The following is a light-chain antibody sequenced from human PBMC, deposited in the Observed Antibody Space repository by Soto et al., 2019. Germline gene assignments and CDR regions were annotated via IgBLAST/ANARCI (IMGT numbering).Light chain of an antibody. J-gene: IGLJ1*01. CDR1: SSDIGYYNY. V-gene: IGLV2-14*01. CDR2: DVS. Sequence: QSVLTQPPSASGSPGQSITISCTGTSSDIGYYNYVSWYQQNPGKAPKLLIYDVSDRPSGVSNRFSGSKSGITASLTISGLQAEDEADYYCSSYTSSSTLVFGTGTKVTVL. CDR3: SSYTSSSTLV.